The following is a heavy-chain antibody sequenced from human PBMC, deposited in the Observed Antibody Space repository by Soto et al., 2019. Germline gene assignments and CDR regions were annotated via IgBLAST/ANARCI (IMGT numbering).Heavy chain of an antibody. CDR3: ATTWVCSGGSCHNYYGMDV. V-gene: IGHV1-24*01. J-gene: IGHJ6*02. CDR1: GYTLTALS. D-gene: IGHD2-15*01. Sequence: ASVKVSCKVSGYTLTALSMHWVRQAPGKGLEWMGGFDPEDGETIYAQKFQGRVTMTEDTSTDTAYMELSSLRSEDTAVYYCATTWVCSGGSCHNYYGMDVWGQGTTVTVSS. CDR2: FDPEDGET.